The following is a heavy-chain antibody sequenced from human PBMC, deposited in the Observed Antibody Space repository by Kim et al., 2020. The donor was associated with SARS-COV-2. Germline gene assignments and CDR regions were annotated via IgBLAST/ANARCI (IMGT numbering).Heavy chain of an antibody. CDR1: GFTFSSYA. V-gene: IGHV3-23*01. D-gene: IGHD2-2*01. CDR3: AKPRGLYCSSTSCPRYFDY. J-gene: IGHJ4*02. Sequence: GGSLRLSCAASGFTFSSYAMSWVRQAPGKGLEWVSTISDSGGSTYYADSVKGRFTISRDNSKNTLYLQMNSLRAEDTALYYCAKPRGLYCSSTSCPRYFDYWGQGTLVTVSS. CDR2: ISDSGGST.